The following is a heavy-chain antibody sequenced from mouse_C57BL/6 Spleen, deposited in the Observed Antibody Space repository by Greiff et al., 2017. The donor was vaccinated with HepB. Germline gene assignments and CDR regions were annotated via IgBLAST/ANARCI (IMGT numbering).Heavy chain of an antibody. CDR2: IDPSDSYT. D-gene: IGHD3-1*01. CDR3: ARSGGKAGFAD. V-gene: IGHV1-50*01. CDR1: GYTFTSYW. Sequence: QVHVKQSGAELVKPGASVKLSCKASGYTFTSYWMQWVKQRPGQGLEWIGEIDPSDSYTNYNQKFKGKATLTVDTSSSTAYMQLSSLTSEDSAVYDCARSGGKAGFADWGQGTLVTVSA. J-gene: IGHJ3*01.